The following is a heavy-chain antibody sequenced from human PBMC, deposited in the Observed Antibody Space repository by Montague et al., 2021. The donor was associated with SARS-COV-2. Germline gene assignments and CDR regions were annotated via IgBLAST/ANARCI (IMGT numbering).Heavy chain of an antibody. D-gene: IGHD2-2*02. J-gene: IGHJ5*02. CDR2: INHSGST. CDR1: GGSLSGYY. Sequence: SETLSLTCAVYGGSLSGYYWSWIRQPPGKGLEWIGEINHSGSTNYNPSLKSRVTISVDTSKNQLSLRLSSVTAADTAVYYCASLTLGYCSSTSCYSDWLDPWGQGTLVTVSS. V-gene: IGHV4-34*01. CDR3: ASLTLGYCSSTSCYSDWLDP.